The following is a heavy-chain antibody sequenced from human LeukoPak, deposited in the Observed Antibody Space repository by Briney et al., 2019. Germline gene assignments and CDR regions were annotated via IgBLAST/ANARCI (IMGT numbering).Heavy chain of an antibody. J-gene: IGHJ3*02. CDR2: NHPPVGDT. V-gene: IGHV1-46*01. CDR1: GYTFTSYY. D-gene: IGHD6-25*01. Sequence: GASVNVSCKASGYTFTSYYLHWVRQAPGQGLEWMGINHPPVGDTTYAQKFQGRVTMTRDMSTGTVYMDLSSLRSEDTAVYYCARYGFSSVWQGGWPAFDIWGQGTTVTVSS. CDR3: ARYGFSSVWQGGWPAFDI.